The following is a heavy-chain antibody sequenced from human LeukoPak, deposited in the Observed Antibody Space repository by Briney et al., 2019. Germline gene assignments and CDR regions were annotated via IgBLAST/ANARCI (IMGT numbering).Heavy chain of an antibody. CDR1: GFTFSHYS. D-gene: IGHD3-9*01. Sequence: PGGSLRLPCAASGFTFSHYSMNWVRQAPGKGLVWVSRINSDGSSTRYADSVKGRFTISRDNAKNTLYLQMNSLRAEDTAVYYCGRELDWLPTLDYWGQGTLVTVSS. V-gene: IGHV3-74*01. CDR3: GRELDWLPTLDY. CDR2: INSDGSST. J-gene: IGHJ4*02.